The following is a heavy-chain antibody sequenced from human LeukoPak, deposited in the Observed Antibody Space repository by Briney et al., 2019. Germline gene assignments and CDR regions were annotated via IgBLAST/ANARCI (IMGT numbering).Heavy chain of an antibody. V-gene: IGHV3-23*01. CDR3: AKKTPYCAGDCFPYYFDY. J-gene: IGHJ4*02. CDR2: ITGSSDST. Sequence: GGSLRLSCAASGFTFSSYTMTWVRQAPGKGLEWVSGITGSSDSTYYADSVKGRFTISRDNSKNTLFLQMNSLRAEDTAVYYCAKKTPYCAGDCFPYYFDYWGQGTLVTVSS. D-gene: IGHD2-21*02. CDR1: GFTFSSYT.